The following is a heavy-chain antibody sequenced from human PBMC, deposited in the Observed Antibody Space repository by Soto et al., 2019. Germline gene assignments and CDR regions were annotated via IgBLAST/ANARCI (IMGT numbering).Heavy chain of an antibody. Sequence: NPGGSLRLSCAASGFTFSSYSMNWVRQAPGKGLEWVSSISSSSSYIYYADSVKGRFTISRDNAKNSLYLQMNSLRAEDTAVYYCARDSTAMAPYYYYYGMDVWGQGTTVTVSS. J-gene: IGHJ6*02. V-gene: IGHV3-21*01. D-gene: IGHD5-18*01. CDR1: GFTFSSYS. CDR3: ARDSTAMAPYYYYYGMDV. CDR2: ISSSSSYI.